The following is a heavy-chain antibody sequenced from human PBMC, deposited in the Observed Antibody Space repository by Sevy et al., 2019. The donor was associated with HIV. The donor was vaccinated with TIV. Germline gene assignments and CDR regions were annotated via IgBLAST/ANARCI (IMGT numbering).Heavy chain of an antibody. Sequence: SETLSLTCTVSGASISSSYWCWIRQPPEKGLEWIGFIHYTGSTNYNPSLKSRVTISVDTSKNHFSLKLGSVTAADTAVYYCARHVDARWFDPWGQGTLVTVSS. CDR1: GASISSSY. J-gene: IGHJ5*02. CDR2: IHYTGST. D-gene: IGHD2-2*01. V-gene: IGHV4-59*08. CDR3: ARHVDARWFDP.